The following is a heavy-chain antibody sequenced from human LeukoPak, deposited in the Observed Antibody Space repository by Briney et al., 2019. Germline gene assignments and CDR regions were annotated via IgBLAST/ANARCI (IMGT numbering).Heavy chain of an antibody. CDR3: AKVAIWVAAVGNHFQH. CDR1: GFTFSSYA. CDR2: ISHSGGST. Sequence: PGGSLRLSCAASGFTFSSYALSWVRQAPGKGLEWVSTISHSGGSTYYADSVKGRFTISRDNSKNTLYLQMNSLRAEDTAVYYCAKVAIWVAAVGNHFQHWGQGTLVTVSS. D-gene: IGHD6-13*01. V-gene: IGHV3-23*01. J-gene: IGHJ1*01.